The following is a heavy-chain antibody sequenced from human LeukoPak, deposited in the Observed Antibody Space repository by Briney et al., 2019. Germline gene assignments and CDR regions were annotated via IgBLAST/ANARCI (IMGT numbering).Heavy chain of an antibody. D-gene: IGHD3-22*01. J-gene: IGHJ4*02. CDR1: GFTFSSYS. V-gene: IGHV3-21*01. CDR2: ISTSSVYI. Sequence: GGSLRVSCAASGFTFSSYSMYWVRQAPGKGLEWVSSISTSSVYIYYADSVKGRFTISRDNARNSLYLQMNSLRAEDTAVYYCARVAPDYSDPGDYWGQGTLVTVSS. CDR3: ARVAPDYSDPGDY.